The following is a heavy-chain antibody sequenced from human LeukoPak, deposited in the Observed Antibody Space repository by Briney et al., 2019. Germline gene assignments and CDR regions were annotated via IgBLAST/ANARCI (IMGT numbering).Heavy chain of an antibody. V-gene: IGHV4-34*01. D-gene: IGHD3-22*01. Sequence: SETLSLTCAVYGGSFSGYYWSWIRQPPGKGLEWIGEINHSGSTNYNPSLKSRVTMSVDTSKNQFSLKLSSVTAADTAVYYCARAGNYYGSSGYRFDYWGQGTLVTVSS. CDR1: GGSFSGYY. J-gene: IGHJ4*02. CDR3: ARAGNYYGSSGYRFDY. CDR2: INHSGST.